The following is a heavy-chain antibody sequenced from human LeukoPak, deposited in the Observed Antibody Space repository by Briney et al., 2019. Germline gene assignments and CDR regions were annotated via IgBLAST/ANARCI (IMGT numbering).Heavy chain of an antibody. Sequence: HAGGSLRLSCAASGFTFSSYAMSWVRQAPGKGLEWVSAISGSGGSTYYADSVKGRFTISRDNSKNTLYLQMNSLRAEDTAVYYCAKDHGIVVVPAAMEVRWFDPWGQGTLVTVSS. CDR2: ISGSGGST. D-gene: IGHD2-2*01. CDR3: AKDHGIVVVPAAMEVRWFDP. J-gene: IGHJ5*02. CDR1: GFTFSSYA. V-gene: IGHV3-23*01.